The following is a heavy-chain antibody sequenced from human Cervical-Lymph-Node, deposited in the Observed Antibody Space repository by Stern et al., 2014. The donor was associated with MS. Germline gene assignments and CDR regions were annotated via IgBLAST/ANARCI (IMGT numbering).Heavy chain of an antibody. J-gene: IGHJ4*02. CDR2: IHRVRTSA. CDR3: ARGMTSGAYR. CDR1: AFILSNYW. D-gene: IGHD6-19*01. V-gene: IGHV3-74*03. Sequence: EVQLVESGGGLVQPGESLRVSCEASAFILSNYWMHWVRRVPGTGLVLVSHIHRVRTSAPYQASVQVLFITTRDNARNTLYLQMNSLRAEDTAFYYCARGMTSGAYRWGQGTLVTVSS.